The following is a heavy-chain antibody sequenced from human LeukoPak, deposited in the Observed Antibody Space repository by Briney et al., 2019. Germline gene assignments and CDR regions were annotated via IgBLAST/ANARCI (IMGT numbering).Heavy chain of an antibody. CDR1: GVSVSSSDYY. J-gene: IGHJ4*02. Sequence: SETLSLTCSVSGVSVSSSDYYWAWIRQPPGKGLEWVGSIYYSVNTYYNTSLKSRVIISVDTSNNQLSLKLSSVTAADTATYYCSRHRGSGSPYFDYWGQGTLVTVSS. CDR2: IYYSVNT. D-gene: IGHD3-10*01. CDR3: SRHRGSGSPYFDY. V-gene: IGHV4-39*01.